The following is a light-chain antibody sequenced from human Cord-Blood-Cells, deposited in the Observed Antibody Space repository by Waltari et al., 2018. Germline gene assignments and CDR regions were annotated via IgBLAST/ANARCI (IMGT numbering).Light chain of an antibody. CDR2: DAS. CDR3: QQKT. CDR1: QSVSSY. V-gene: IGKV3-11*01. Sequence: EIVLTQSPATLSLSPGERATLSCRASQSVSSYLAWYHQKPVQAPRLLIYDASNRATGIPARFSGSGSGTDFTLTISSLEPEDFAVYYCQQKTFGQGTKVEIK. J-gene: IGKJ1*01.